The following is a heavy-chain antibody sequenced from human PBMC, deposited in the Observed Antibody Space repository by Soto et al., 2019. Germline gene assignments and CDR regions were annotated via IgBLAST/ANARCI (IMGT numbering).Heavy chain of an antibody. Sequence: QVQLQESGPGLVKPSQTLSLTCTVSGGSISSGGYYWSWIRQHPGKGLEWIGYIYYSGSTYYNPSLQSRVTRSVDTSKNQFSLKLSSVTAADTAVYYCARDRGGLVRGDHGMDVWGQGTTVTVSS. V-gene: IGHV4-31*03. CDR3: ARDRGGLVRGDHGMDV. CDR2: IYYSGST. J-gene: IGHJ6*02. D-gene: IGHD3-10*01. CDR1: GGSISSGGYY.